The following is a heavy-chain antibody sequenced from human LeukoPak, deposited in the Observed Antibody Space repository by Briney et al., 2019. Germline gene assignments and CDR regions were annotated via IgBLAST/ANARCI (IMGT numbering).Heavy chain of an antibody. V-gene: IGHV3-48*01. CDR3: AREIGMGGINWFDP. CDR1: GFTFSSYS. CDR2: ISSSSSTI. Sequence: PGGSLRLSCAASGFTFSSYSMNWVRQAPGKGLEWVSYISSSSSTIYYADSVKGRFTISRDNAKNSLYLQMNSLRAEDTAVYYCAREIGMGGINWFDPWGQGTLVTVSS. J-gene: IGHJ5*02. D-gene: IGHD3-16*01.